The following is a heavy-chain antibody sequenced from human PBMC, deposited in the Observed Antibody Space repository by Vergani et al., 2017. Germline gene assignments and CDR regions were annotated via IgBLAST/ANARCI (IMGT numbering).Heavy chain of an antibody. Sequence: EVQLLESGGGLVQPGGSLRLSCAASGFTFSSYAMSWVRQAPGKGLEWVSAISGSGGSTYYADSVKGRFTISRDNSKNTLYLQMNSLRAEDTAVYYCAKADIVVPAAXTVIRAYYYYYMDGGSEGTTATASS. D-gene: IGHD2-2*01. CDR2: ISGSGGST. J-gene: IGHJ6*03. CDR3: AKADIVVPAAXTVIRAYYYYYMDG. CDR1: GFTFSSYA. V-gene: IGHV3-23*01.